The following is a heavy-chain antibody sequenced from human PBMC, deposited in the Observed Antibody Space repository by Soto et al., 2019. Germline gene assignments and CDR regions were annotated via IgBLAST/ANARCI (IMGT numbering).Heavy chain of an antibody. J-gene: IGHJ3*01. Sequence: EVQLLETGGGLVQPGGSLRLSCTASGFTFSTYAMSWVRQAPGEGLEWVSSISESGVYTDYADSVKGRFTISRDNAKNTLYVQMTSLRAEDTAIYYCAKETSPNTYYAFDFWGQGTLVTVSS. CDR1: GFTFSTYA. CDR3: AKETSPNTYYAFDF. V-gene: IGHV3-23*01. CDR2: ISESGVYT. D-gene: IGHD1-26*01.